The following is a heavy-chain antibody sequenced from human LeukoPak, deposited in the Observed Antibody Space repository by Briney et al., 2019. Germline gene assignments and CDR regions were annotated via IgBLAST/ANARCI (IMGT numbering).Heavy chain of an antibody. Sequence: PGGSLRLSCAASGFTFSSYGMHWVRQAPGKGLEWVAVIWYDGSNKYYADSVKGRFTISRDNFKNTLYLQMNSLRAEGTAVYYCAKAPYGSGNDYYYYYMDVWGKGTTVTVSS. CDR3: AKAPYGSGNDYYYYYMDV. J-gene: IGHJ6*03. D-gene: IGHD3-10*01. V-gene: IGHV3-33*06. CDR1: GFTFSSYG. CDR2: IWYDGSNK.